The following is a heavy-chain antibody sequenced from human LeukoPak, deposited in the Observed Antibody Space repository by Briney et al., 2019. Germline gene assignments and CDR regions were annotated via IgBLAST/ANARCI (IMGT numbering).Heavy chain of an antibody. V-gene: IGHV3-30*03. CDR1: GFTFSSYG. J-gene: IGHJ4*02. Sequence: GGSLRLSCAASGFTFSSYGMHWVRQAPGKGLEWVAVISYDGSNKYYADPVKGRFTISRDNSQNTLYLQMNSLRAEDTAVYYCARDPLRDDYVWGNYRNGADYWGQGTLVTVSS. CDR2: ISYDGSNK. CDR3: ARDPLRDDYVWGNYRNGADY. D-gene: IGHD3-16*02.